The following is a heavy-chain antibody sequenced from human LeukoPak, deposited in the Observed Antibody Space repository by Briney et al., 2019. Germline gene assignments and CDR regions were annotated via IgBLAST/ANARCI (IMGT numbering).Heavy chain of an antibody. V-gene: IGHV3-53*01. CDR1: GFTVSSNY. CDR3: ASLSSSWGEDWFDP. CDR2: IYSGGST. J-gene: IGHJ5*02. Sequence: PGGSLRLSCAASGFTVSSNYMSWVRQAPGKGLEWVSVIYSGGSTYYADSVKGRFTISRDNSKNTLYLQMNSLRAEDTAVYYCASLSSSWGEDWFDPWGQGTLVTVSS. D-gene: IGHD6-13*01.